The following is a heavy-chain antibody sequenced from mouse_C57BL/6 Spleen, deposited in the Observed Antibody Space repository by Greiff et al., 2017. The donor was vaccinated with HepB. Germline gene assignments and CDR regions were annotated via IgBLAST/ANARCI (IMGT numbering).Heavy chain of an antibody. CDR2: INPNNGGT. CDR3: EKNGYPSLYYAMDD. V-gene: IGHV1-26*01. CDR1: GYTFTDYY. D-gene: IGHD2-2*01. J-gene: IGHJ4*01. Sequence: EVQLQQSGPELVKPGASVKISCKASGYTFTDYYMNWVKQSHGKSLEWIGDINPNNGGTSYNQKFKSKATLTVDKSSSTAYMELRNLTSEDSSVYYCEKNGYPSLYYAMDDWGHGTSVTVSS.